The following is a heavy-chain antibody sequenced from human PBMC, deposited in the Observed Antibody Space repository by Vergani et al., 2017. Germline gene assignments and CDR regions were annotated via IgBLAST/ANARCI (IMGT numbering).Heavy chain of an antibody. Sequence: QVQLQESGPGLVKPSGPLSLTCAVSGGSLSSSNWWTWVRQPPGKGVEWFGEFYHSGSTNYNPSLKSRVTISVDKSKNQFSLKLSSVTAADAAVYYCAGEKGVGARWYFHLWGRGTLVTVSS. CDR1: GGSLSSSNW. V-gene: IGHV4-4*02. CDR2: FYHSGST. CDR3: AGEKGVGARWYFHL. D-gene: IGHD1-26*01. J-gene: IGHJ2*01.